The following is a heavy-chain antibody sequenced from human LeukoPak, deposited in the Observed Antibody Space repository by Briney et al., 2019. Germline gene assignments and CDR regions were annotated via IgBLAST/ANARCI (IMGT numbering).Heavy chain of an antibody. CDR3: AREPTTLNGYSVSRRHHYFDH. D-gene: IGHD5-24*01. V-gene: IGHV3-33*01. J-gene: IGHJ4*02. CDR1: GFTFSSYD. Sequence: GGSLRVSCAASGFTFSSYDMHWVRQAPGKGLEWVAVIWYDGSNINYGDSVKGRFAISRDNSRNTLYLQMNGLRAEDTALYYCAREPTTLNGYSVSRRHHYFDHWGQGALVIVSS. CDR2: IWYDGSNI.